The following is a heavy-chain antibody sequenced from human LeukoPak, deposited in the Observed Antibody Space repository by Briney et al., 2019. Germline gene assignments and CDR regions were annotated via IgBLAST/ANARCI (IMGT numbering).Heavy chain of an antibody. Sequence: PGGSLRLSCAASGFTFSNYAMNWVRQAPGKGLEWVSYISSIGSSALYYADSVRGRFTIPRDNAKNSLYLQMNSLRAEDTAVYYCARSSGGYYLYYFDSWGQGTPVTVSS. CDR3: ARSSGGYYLYYFDS. V-gene: IGHV3-48*04. CDR1: GFTFSNYA. J-gene: IGHJ4*02. D-gene: IGHD3-22*01. CDR2: ISSIGSSAL.